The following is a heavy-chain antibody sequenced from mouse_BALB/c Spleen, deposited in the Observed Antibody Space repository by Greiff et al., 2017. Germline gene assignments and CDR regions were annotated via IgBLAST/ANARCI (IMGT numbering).Heavy chain of an antibody. CDR1: GDSITSGY. J-gene: IGHJ2*01. Sequence: EVKLMESGPSLVKPSQTLSLTCSVTGDSITSGYWNWIRKFPGNKLEYMGYISYSGSTYYNPSLKSRISITRDTSKNQYYLQLNSVTTEDTATYYCARYRDYRYDGYFDYWGQGTTLTVSS. CDR3: ARYRDYRYDGYFDY. D-gene: IGHD2-14*01. CDR2: ISYSGST. V-gene: IGHV3-8*02.